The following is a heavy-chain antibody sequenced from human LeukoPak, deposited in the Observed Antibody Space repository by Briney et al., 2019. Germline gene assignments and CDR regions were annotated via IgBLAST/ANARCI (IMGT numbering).Heavy chain of an antibody. J-gene: IGHJ4*02. CDR3: AKGAYHDD. D-gene: IGHD3-3*01. Sequence: QTGGSLRLSCAASGIYFSSHGMNWVRQAPGKGLEWVSTISGDGADTFYADSVKGRFAISRDNSKNTLYLQMNSLRADDTAIYYCAKGAYHDDWGQGTLVTVSS. V-gene: IGHV3-23*01. CDR1: GIYFSSHG. CDR2: ISGDGADT.